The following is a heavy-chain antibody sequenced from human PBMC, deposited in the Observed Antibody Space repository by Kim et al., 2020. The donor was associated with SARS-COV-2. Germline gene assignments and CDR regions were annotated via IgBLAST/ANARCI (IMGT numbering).Heavy chain of an antibody. J-gene: IGHJ4*02. D-gene: IGHD3-10*01. V-gene: IGHV3-9*01. Sequence: GRFTITRDNAKNSLYLQMNSLRAEDTALYYCAKALSHYYGSGSYYTGVDYWGQGTLVTVSS. CDR3: AKALSHYYGSGSYYTGVDY.